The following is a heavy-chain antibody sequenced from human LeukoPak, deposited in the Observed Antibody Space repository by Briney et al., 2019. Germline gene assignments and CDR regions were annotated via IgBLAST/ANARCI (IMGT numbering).Heavy chain of an antibody. Sequence: ASVKVSCKASGYTFTSYDINWVRQATGQGLEWMGWMNPNSGNTNYAQTFQGRVTMTTDTSTSTAYMELRSLRSDDTAVYYCARDLYGGNHPAGYYYYGMDVWGQGTTVTVSS. CDR1: GYTFTSYD. D-gene: IGHD4-23*01. J-gene: IGHJ6*02. CDR2: MNPNSGNT. CDR3: ARDLYGGNHPAGYYYYGMDV. V-gene: IGHV1-8*01.